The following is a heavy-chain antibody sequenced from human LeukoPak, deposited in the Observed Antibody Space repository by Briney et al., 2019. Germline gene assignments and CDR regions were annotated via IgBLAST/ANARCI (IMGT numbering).Heavy chain of an antibody. Sequence: ASVKVSCRVSGYTLTELSMHWVRQAPGKGLEWMGGFDPEDGETIYAQKFQGRVTMTEDTSTDTAYMELSSLRSEDTAVYYCATSIDSSLYNYFDYWGQGTLVTVSS. CDR1: GYTLTELS. D-gene: IGHD6-6*01. CDR3: ATSIDSSLYNYFDY. V-gene: IGHV1-24*01. CDR2: FDPEDGET. J-gene: IGHJ4*02.